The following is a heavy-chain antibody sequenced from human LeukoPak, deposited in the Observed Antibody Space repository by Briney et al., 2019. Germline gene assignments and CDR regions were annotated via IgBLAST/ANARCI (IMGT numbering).Heavy chain of an antibody. CDR1: GGSISSYY. J-gene: IGHJ4*02. D-gene: IGHD1-7*01. Sequence: SETLSLTCTVSGGSISSYYWSWIRQPAGKGLEWIGRIYTSGSTNYNPSLKSRVTMSADTSKNQFSLKLSSVTAADTAVYYCARVSDATGTTYGDFDYWGQGTLVTVSS. CDR2: IYTSGST. CDR3: ARVSDATGTTYGDFDY. V-gene: IGHV4-4*07.